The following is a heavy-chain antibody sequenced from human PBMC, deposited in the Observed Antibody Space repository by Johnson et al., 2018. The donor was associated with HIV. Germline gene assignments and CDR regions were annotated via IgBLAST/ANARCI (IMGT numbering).Heavy chain of an antibody. CDR2: LRYDGSNK. Sequence: QVQLVESGGGVVQPGGSLRLSCAASGFTFSSYGMHWVRQAPGKGLEWVAFLRYDGSNKYFADSVTGRFTISRDNSRKTLYLQLNSLRVEDTAVYYCARGVGLVDGMIVDAFDIWGQGTMVTVSS. J-gene: IGHJ3*02. D-gene: IGHD3-22*01. CDR3: ARGVGLVDGMIVDAFDI. V-gene: IGHV3-30*02. CDR1: GFTFSSYG.